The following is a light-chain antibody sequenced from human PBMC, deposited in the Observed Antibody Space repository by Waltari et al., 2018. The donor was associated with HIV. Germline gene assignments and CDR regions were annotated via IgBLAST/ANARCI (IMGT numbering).Light chain of an antibody. CDR1: ALPQKY. J-gene: IGLJ3*02. CDR2: KDT. Sequence: SYELTQPPSVSVSPGQTARITSSGEALPQKYAYWYHQKPGQAPVLVIYKDTERPSGIPERFSGSSSGTTVTLTISGVQAEDEADYYCQSADSSGTWVFGGGTKLTVL. CDR3: QSADSSGTWV. V-gene: IGLV3-25*03.